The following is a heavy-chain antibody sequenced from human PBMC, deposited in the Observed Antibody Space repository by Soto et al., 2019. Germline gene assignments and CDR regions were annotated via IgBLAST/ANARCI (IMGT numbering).Heavy chain of an antibody. D-gene: IGHD3-10*01. CDR1: GISLSNSRMG. CDR2: IFSNDEK. Sequence: KESGPVLVKPTETLTLTCTVSGISLSNSRMGVSWIRQPPGKALEWLGHIFSNDEKSYGSSLESRLTVSRDTSKSQVVLTMTNMAPVDTATYYCVLSAPTYYNAFDIWGQGTMVTVSS. J-gene: IGHJ3*02. V-gene: IGHV2-26*01. CDR3: VLSAPTYYNAFDI.